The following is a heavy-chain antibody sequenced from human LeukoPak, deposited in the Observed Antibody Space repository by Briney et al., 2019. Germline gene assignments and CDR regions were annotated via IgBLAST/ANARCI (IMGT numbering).Heavy chain of an antibody. J-gene: IGHJ4*02. CDR2: IWCDGRKK. Sequence: GSLRLSCAASGFPLSSYGMHGVRQAPGKGLEWVAVIWCDGRKKYNADFVKGGFTISRDNSKNTLYMEMNSVRAEDTAVYYYARGHYDNFGWNDYWGQGTLVTVSS. CDR3: ARGHYDNFGWNDY. D-gene: IGHD3-16*01. CDR1: GFPLSSYG. V-gene: IGHV3-33*01.